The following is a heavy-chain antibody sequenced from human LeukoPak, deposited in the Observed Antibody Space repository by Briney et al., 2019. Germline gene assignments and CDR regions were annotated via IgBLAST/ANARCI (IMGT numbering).Heavy chain of an antibody. V-gene: IGHV3-30*03. D-gene: IGHD3-10*01. CDR3: ERGVWVCRGVIGDAFDI. J-gene: IGHJ3*02. CDR1: GFTFSNYG. CDR2: ISYDGSNK. Sequence: GGSLRLSCAASGFTFSNYGMHWVRQTPGKGLEWVADISYDGSNKYYADSVKGGFTLSRDTSKNTLYIQMNSLRAEDTALYYCERGVWVCRGVIGDAFDIWGQGTMVTVSS.